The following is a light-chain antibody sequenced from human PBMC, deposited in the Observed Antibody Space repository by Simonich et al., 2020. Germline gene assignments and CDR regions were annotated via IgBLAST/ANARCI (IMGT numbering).Light chain of an antibody. Sequence: QSALTQPASVSGSPGQSITISCTGTSSDVGGYNYVSWYQQHPGKAPKLMLYDVSNRPSGVSNGFSGSKSGNTASLTISGLQAEDEADYYCCSYAGSSTSVVFGGGTKLTVL. V-gene: IGLV2-14*03. CDR1: SSDVGGYNY. J-gene: IGLJ2*01. CDR2: DVS. CDR3: CSYAGSSTSVV.